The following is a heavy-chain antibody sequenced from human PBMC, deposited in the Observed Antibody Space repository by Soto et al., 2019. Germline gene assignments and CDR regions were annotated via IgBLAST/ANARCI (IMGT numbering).Heavy chain of an antibody. J-gene: IGHJ3*02. D-gene: IGHD6-19*01. CDR3: AAHTGQQWLHDAFDI. CDR2: IYPGDSDT. CDR1: GYSFTSYW. V-gene: IGHV5-51*01. Sequence: PGESLKISCKGSGYSFTSYWIGWVRQMPGKGLEWMGIIYPGDSDTRYSPSFQGQVTISADKSISTAYLQWSSLKASDTAMYYCAAHTGQQWLHDAFDIWGQGQMVTVSS.